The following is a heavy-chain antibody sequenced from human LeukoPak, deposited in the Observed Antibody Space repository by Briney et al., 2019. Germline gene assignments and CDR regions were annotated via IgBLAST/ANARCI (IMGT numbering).Heavy chain of an antibody. J-gene: IGHJ3*02. CDR2: IYTSGST. V-gene: IGHV4-4*07. Sequence: SETLSLTCTVSGGSISSYYWSWIRQPAGKGLEWIGRIYTSGSTNYNPSLKSRVTMSVDTSKTQFSLKLSSVTAADTAVYYCARVSPGYDSSGLDAFDIWGQGTMVTVSS. D-gene: IGHD3-22*01. CDR3: ARVSPGYDSSGLDAFDI. CDR1: GGSISSYY.